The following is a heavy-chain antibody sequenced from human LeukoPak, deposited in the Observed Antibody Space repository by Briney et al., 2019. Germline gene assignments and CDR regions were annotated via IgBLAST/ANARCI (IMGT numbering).Heavy chain of an antibody. Sequence: GGSLRLSCAASGFTFSSYEMNWVRQAPGKGLEWASYISSSGSTIYYADSVKGRFTISRDNAKNSLYLQMNSLRAEDTAVYYCARDLNYGDYGSFDYWGQGTLVTVSS. CDR2: ISSSGSTI. D-gene: IGHD4-17*01. V-gene: IGHV3-48*03. CDR1: GFTFSSYE. CDR3: ARDLNYGDYGSFDY. J-gene: IGHJ4*02.